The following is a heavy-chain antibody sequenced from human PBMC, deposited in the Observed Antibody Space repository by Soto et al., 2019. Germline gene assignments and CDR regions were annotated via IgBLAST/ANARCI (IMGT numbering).Heavy chain of an antibody. CDR1: GYSFTGYS. V-gene: IGHV1-2*04. Sequence: ASVKVSCKASGYSFTGYSMHWVRQAPGQGLEWMGWMNPKNGATSYARKFQGWVTMTRNTSISTAYMELSSLKSEDTAVYYCATYDILTGYGAFDIWGQGTMVTVSS. D-gene: IGHD3-9*01. CDR3: ATYDILTGYGAFDI. CDR2: MNPKNGAT. J-gene: IGHJ3*02.